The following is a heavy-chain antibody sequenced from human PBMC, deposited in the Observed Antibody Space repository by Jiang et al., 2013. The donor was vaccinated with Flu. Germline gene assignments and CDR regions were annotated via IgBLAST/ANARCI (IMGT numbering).Heavy chain of an antibody. CDR3: ARSPVVASTDGWFDP. Sequence: SGSGLVKPSETLSLTCAVSGGSISSYYWSWIRQPAGKGLEWIGRIYSSGSTNYNPSLKSRVTMSVDTSKNQFSLKLSSVTAADTAVYYCARSPVVASTDGWFDPWGQGTLVTVSS. J-gene: IGHJ5*02. CDR2: IYSSGST. CDR1: GGSISSYY. D-gene: IGHD2-15*01. V-gene: IGHV4-4*07.